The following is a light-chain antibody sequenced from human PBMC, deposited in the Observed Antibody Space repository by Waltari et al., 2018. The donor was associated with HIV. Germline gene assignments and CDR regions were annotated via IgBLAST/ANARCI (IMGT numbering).Light chain of an antibody. J-gene: IGLJ3*02. V-gene: IGLV4-69*01. CDR2: VNRHGRP. Sequence: QLVLTQSPSASASLGASVKLTCTLSSGPRSYAIAWHQHQPEKGPHYLMKVNRHGRPRKGGGIPDRFAGSSSGAARYVTISSLQSEDEAAYYCQTWGTGIRVFGGGTKLTVL. CDR1: SGPRSYA. CDR3: QTWGTGIRV.